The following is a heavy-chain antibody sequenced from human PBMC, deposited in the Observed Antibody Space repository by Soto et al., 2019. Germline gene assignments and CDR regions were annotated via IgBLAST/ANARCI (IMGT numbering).Heavy chain of an antibody. CDR1: GFTFDDYA. D-gene: IGHD4-17*01. V-gene: IGHV3-9*01. CDR3: AKGVDYGDYYYWYFDL. Sequence: EVQLVESGGGLVQPGRSLRLSCAASGFTFDDYAMHWVRQAPGKGLEWVSGISWHSGSIGYADSVKGRFTISRDNAKNSLYLQMNSLRAEDTALYYCAKGVDYGDYYYWYFDLWGRGTLVTVSS. CDR2: ISWHSGSI. J-gene: IGHJ2*01.